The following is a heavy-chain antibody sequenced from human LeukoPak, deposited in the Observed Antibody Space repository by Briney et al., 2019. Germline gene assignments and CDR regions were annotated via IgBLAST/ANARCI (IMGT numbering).Heavy chain of an antibody. D-gene: IGHD3-22*01. V-gene: IGHV3-23*01. J-gene: IGHJ1*01. CDR3: ARDLRGYPY. CDR2: ISGSGGAT. CDR1: GFTFSNYG. Sequence: GGSLRLSCAASGFTFSNYGMSWVRQAPGKGLEWVSGISGSGGATYYADSVKGRFAISRDNSKNTLFLQMNSLRVEDTAVYYRARDLRGYPYWGQGTLVTVSS.